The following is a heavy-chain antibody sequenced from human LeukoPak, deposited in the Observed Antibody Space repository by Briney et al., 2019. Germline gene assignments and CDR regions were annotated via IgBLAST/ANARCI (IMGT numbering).Heavy chain of an antibody. J-gene: IGHJ4*02. V-gene: IGHV1-69*06. CDR2: IIPIFVTA. CDR1: GDTFINDY. D-gene: IGHD1-1*01. CDR3: ARGGLTTGQPPMRY. Sequence: AASVKVSCKASGDTFINDYLRCGRQAPGQGREWRGGIIPIFVTANYAQKFQGRVTITAEKSTSTAYMALSSLRSEDTAVYYCARGGLTTGQPPMRYWGQGTLVTVSS.